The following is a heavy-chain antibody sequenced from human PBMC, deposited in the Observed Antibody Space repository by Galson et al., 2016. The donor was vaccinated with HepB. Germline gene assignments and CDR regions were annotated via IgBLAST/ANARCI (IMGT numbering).Heavy chain of an antibody. J-gene: IGHJ3*02. CDR2: IYSSGNA. D-gene: IGHD4/OR15-4a*01. Sequence: TLSLTCTVSGASVTDAGYYWTWVRQRPGKGPEWIGYIYSSGNAYYDPSLKTRVTISLDTSENQFSLRLNSVTAADTAIYYCARENRYGASPMYAFDIWGQGTLVTVSS. CDR3: ARENRYGASPMYAFDI. V-gene: IGHV4-31*03. CDR1: GASVTDAGYY.